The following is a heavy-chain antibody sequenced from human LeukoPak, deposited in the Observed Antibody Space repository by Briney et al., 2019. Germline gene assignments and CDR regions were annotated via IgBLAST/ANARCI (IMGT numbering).Heavy chain of an antibody. CDR1: GGSISSSSDY. CDR3: SRHGRGGMDV. D-gene: IGHD3-10*01. J-gene: IGHJ6*02. V-gene: IGHV4-39*01. CDR2: IYSSGST. Sequence: PSETLSLTCSVSGGSISSSSDYWGWIRQPPGKGLEWIGIIYSSGSTYYSPSLKSRLTISIDTSKNQFSLKLSSVTAADTAVYFCSRHGRGGMDVWGQGTTVTVSS.